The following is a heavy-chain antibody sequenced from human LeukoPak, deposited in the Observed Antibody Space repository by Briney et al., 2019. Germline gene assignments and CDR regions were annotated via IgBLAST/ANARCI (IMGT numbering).Heavy chain of an antibody. D-gene: IGHD3-22*01. CDR2: INHSGST. CDR1: GGSFSGYY. Sequence: SETLSLTCAVYGGSFSGYYWSWIRQPPGKGLEWIGEINHSGSTNYNPSLKSRVTISVDTSKNQFSLKLSSVTAADTAVYYCARAYYYDSSGYYLGLDSWGQGTLVTVSS. J-gene: IGHJ4*02. CDR3: ARAYYYDSSGYYLGLDS. V-gene: IGHV4-34*01.